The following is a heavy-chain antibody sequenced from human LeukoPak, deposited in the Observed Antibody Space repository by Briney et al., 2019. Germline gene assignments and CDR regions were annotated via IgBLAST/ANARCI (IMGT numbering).Heavy chain of an antibody. Sequence: GGSLRLSCAASGFTFSSYGMRWVRQAPGKGLEWVAFIRYDGSNKYYADSVKGRFTISRDNSKNTLYLQMNSLRAEDTAVYYCAKDDSSGYYRHFDYWGQGTLVTVSS. CDR1: GFTFSSYG. D-gene: IGHD3-22*01. J-gene: IGHJ4*02. V-gene: IGHV3-30*02. CDR2: IRYDGSNK. CDR3: AKDDSSGYYRHFDY.